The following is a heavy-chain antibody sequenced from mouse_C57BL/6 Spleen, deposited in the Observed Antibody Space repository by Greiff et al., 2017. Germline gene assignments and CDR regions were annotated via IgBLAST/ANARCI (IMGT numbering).Heavy chain of an antibody. D-gene: IGHD1-1*01. CDR1: GYTFTSYW. CDR2: FDPNSGGT. CDR3: ARPRYYGSSLGFAY. V-gene: IGHV1-72*01. Sequence: QVQLQQPGAELVKPGASVKLSCKASGYTFTSYWMHWVKQRPGRGLEWIGRFDPNSGGTKYNEKFKSKATLTVEKPSSTAYMQLSSLTSEYSAVYYCARPRYYGSSLGFAYWGQGTLVTVSA. J-gene: IGHJ3*01.